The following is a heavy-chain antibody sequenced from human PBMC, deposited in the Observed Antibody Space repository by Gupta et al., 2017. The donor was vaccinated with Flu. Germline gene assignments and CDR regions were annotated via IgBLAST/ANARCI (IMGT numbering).Heavy chain of an antibody. CDR3: ITGVLYSDSDY. Sequence: RHHPGKGLEWIGRIKCKTNGETVYYSVPLNGRFTISRNNSKNILYLQMSSRKGDDTAVYYCITGVLYSDSDYWGQGTLVTVSS. CDR2: IKCKTNGETV. V-gene: IGHV3-15*01. D-gene: IGHD2-15*01. J-gene: IGHJ4*02.